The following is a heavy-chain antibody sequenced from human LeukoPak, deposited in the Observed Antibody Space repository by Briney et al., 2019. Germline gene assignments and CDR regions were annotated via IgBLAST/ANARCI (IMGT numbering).Heavy chain of an antibody. CDR2: IYAGGTT. CDR1: GFTVSTNY. CDR3: ARDSSGWYDH. V-gene: IGHV3-53*01. J-gene: IGHJ5*02. D-gene: IGHD6-19*01. Sequence: GGSLRLSCAASGFTVSTNYMSWVRQAPGRGLEWVSVIYAGGTTYYADSVRGRFTISRDNSKNTLYLQMNSLRDEDTAVYYCARDSSGWYDHWGQGTLVTVSS.